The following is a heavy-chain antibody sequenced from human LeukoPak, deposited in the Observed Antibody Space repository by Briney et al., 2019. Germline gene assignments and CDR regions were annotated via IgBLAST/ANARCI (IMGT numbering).Heavy chain of an antibody. CDR3: ARAIVVVPAAKIHFDY. Sequence: PSETLSLTCTVSGGSISSYYWSWIRQPPGKGLEWLGYIYYSGSTNYNPSLKSRVTISVDTSKNQFSLKLSSVTAADTAVYYCARAIVVVPAAKIHFDYWGQGTLVTVSS. J-gene: IGHJ4*02. CDR2: IYYSGST. CDR1: GGSISSYY. D-gene: IGHD2-2*01. V-gene: IGHV4-59*01.